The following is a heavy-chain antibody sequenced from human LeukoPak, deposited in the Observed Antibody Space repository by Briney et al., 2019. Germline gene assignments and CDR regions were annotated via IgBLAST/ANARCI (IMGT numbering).Heavy chain of an antibody. V-gene: IGHV1-3*01. J-gene: IGHJ4*02. CDR1: GYTFTTYA. CDR3: ARYITVGATYQHFDY. Sequence: ASVKVSCKASGYTFTTYAIHWVRQAPGQRLEWMGWINVGNANTKYSQKLQGRVTITRDTSASTAYMELSRLRSDDTAVYYCARYITVGATYQHFDYWGQGTLVTVSS. D-gene: IGHD1-26*01. CDR2: INVGNANT.